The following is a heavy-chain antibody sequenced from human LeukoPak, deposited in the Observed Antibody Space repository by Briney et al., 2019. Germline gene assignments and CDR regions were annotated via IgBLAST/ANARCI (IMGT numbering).Heavy chain of an antibody. J-gene: IGHJ4*02. Sequence: GGSPRLSCAASGFTFSSYAMHWVRQAPGKGLEWVAVISYDGSNKYYADSVKGRFTISRDNSKNTLYLQMNSLRAEDTAVYYCMSGSYLDYWGQGTLVTVSS. CDR3: MSGSYLDY. CDR2: ISYDGSNK. CDR1: GFTFSSYA. V-gene: IGHV3-30-3*01. D-gene: IGHD1-26*01.